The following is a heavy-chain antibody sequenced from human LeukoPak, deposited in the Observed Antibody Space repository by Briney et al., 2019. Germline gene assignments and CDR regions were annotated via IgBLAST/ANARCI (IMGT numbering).Heavy chain of an antibody. Sequence: PGGSLRLSCAASGLTFSSYGMHWVRQAPGKGLEWVAFIRYDGSNKYYADSVKGRFTISRDNSKNALYLQMNSLRVEDTAVYYCAKDADYYDSTYYFDYWGQGTLVTVSS. V-gene: IGHV3-30*02. CDR2: IRYDGSNK. J-gene: IGHJ4*02. CDR1: GLTFSSYG. CDR3: AKDADYYDSTYYFDY. D-gene: IGHD3-22*01.